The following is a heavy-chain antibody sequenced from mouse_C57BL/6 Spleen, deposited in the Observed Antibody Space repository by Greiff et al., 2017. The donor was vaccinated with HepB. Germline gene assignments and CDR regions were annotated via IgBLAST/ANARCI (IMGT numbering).Heavy chain of an antibody. CDR1: GYTFTDYY. J-gene: IGHJ1*03. CDR2: INPNNGGT. Sequence: EVQLQQSGPELVKPGASVKISCKASGYTFTDYYMNWVKQSHGKSLEWIGDINPNNGGTSYNQKFKGKATLTVDKSSSTAYMELRSLTSEDSAVYYCATIYYDYGDWYFDVWGTGTTVTVSS. D-gene: IGHD2-4*01. V-gene: IGHV1-26*01. CDR3: ATIYYDYGDWYFDV.